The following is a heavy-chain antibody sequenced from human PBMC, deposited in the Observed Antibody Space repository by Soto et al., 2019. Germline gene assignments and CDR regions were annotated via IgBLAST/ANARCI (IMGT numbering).Heavy chain of an antibody. J-gene: IGHJ5*02. CDR2: IYYSGTT. V-gene: IGHV4-39*07. CDR3: ARGGIVVVPAAQHYNWFDP. Sequence: SETLSLTCTVSGDSITSNSYFWAWIRQPPGKGLEWIGSIYYSGTTYYNPSLKSRVTISVDTSKNQFSLKLSSVTAADTAVYYCARGGIVVVPAAQHYNWFDPWGQGTLVTVSS. D-gene: IGHD2-2*01. CDR1: GDSITSNSYF.